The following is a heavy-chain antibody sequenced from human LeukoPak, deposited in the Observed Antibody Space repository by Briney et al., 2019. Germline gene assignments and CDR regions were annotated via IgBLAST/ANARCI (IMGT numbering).Heavy chain of an antibody. D-gene: IGHD3-22*01. J-gene: IGHJ4*02. CDR1: GYTFTGYY. Sequence: ASVKVSCKASGYTFTGYYMHWVRQAPGQGLEWMGWINPNSGGTNYAQKFQGRVTMTRDTSIIIAYMELSRLRSDDTAVYYCARLRDDSSGYYLIDYWGQGTLVTVSS. V-gene: IGHV1-2*02. CDR3: ARLRDDSSGYYLIDY. CDR2: INPNSGGT.